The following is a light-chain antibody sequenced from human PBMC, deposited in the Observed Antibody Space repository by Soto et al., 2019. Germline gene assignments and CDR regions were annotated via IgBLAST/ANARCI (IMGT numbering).Light chain of an antibody. CDR3: QHYGYSLWT. J-gene: IGKJ1*01. V-gene: IGKV3-20*01. Sequence: EVVLTQSPGTLYLSPGERATLSCRASESVSSSFLTWYQKKPGQPRRLLIYRTSNTVTGIADRFSGSGSGTFTIITSSRLEHEVFALYFWQHYGYSLWTFGQGTKVEIK. CDR1: ESVSSSF. CDR2: RTS.